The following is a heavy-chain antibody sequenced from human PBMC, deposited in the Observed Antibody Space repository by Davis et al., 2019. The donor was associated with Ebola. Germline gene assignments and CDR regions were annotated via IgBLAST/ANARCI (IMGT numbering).Heavy chain of an antibody. D-gene: IGHD2-2*01. CDR3: ARYCTRTSCYGAGEY. V-gene: IGHV3-21*01. Sequence: PGGSLRLSCAASGFTFSSYSMNWVRQAPGKGLEWVSSISSSSSNIYYADSVKGRFTISRDNAKNSLYLQMNSLRAEDTAVYYCARYCTRTSCYGAGEYWGQGTLVTVSS. CDR2: ISSSSSNI. J-gene: IGHJ4*02. CDR1: GFTFSSYS.